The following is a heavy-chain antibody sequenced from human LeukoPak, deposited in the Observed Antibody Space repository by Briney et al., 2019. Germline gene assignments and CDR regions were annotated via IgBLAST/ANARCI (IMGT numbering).Heavy chain of an antibody. Sequence: GGSLRLSCAASGFTFSNAWMSWVRQAPGKGLEWVGRIKSKTDGGTTDYAAPVKGRFTISRDDSKNTLYLQMNSLKTEDTAVYYCYSSSWDYYFVYWGQGTLVTVSS. CDR1: GFTFSNAW. V-gene: IGHV3-15*01. J-gene: IGHJ4*02. D-gene: IGHD6-13*01. CDR3: YSSSWDYYFVY. CDR2: IKSKTDGGTT.